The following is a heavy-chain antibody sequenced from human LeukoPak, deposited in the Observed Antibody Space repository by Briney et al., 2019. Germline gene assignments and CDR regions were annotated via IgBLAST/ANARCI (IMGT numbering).Heavy chain of an antibody. J-gene: IGHJ6*03. D-gene: IGHD3-3*01. CDR3: AKDGGGTIFGMVIILHYMDV. V-gene: IGHV3-30*02. Sequence: PGGSLRLSCAASGFTFRTYWMSWVRQAPGKGLEWVAFIRYDGSNKYYADSVKGRFTISRDNSKNTLYLQMNSLRAEDTAVYYCAKDGGGTIFGMVIILHYMDVWGKGTTVTVSS. CDR1: GFTFRTYW. CDR2: IRYDGSNK.